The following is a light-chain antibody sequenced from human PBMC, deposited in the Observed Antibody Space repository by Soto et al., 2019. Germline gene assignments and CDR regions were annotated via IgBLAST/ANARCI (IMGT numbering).Light chain of an antibody. Sequence: EIVLPQSTATLSLSLGERATLSCRASKSVSSYLAWYQQKPGQAPRLLLYDASNRATGIPARFSGSGSGTDFTLTISSLEPEDFAAYYCQQRSNWRRTFGQGTKVDIK. CDR1: KSVSSY. CDR3: QQRSNWRRT. V-gene: IGKV3-11*01. CDR2: DAS. J-gene: IGKJ1*01.